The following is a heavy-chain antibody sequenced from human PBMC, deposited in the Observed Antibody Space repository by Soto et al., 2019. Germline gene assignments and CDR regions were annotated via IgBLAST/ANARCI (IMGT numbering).Heavy chain of an antibody. CDR3: ARQVPGYCISTSCNQMSDS. CDR1: GASIDSAEYY. CDR2: IYYTGNT. J-gene: IGHJ4*02. V-gene: IGHV4-39*01. Sequence: PSETLSLTCAVSGASIDSAEYYWGWIRQPPGKGLEWIGNIYYTGNTYYNPSLRSRVTLSTDTSENQFSLKLSSVTAADTAVYYCARQVPGYCISTSCNQMSDSCGQGTLVTVSS. D-gene: IGHD2-2*03.